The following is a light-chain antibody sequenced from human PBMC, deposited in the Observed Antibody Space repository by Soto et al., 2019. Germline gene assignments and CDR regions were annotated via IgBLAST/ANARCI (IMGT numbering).Light chain of an antibody. Sequence: LTQPRSVSGSPGQSVTISCTGTSSDVGGHNYVSWYQQYPGKAPKLLLSSVSKRPSGVPDRFSGSKSGNTASLTISGLRAEDEADYYCCSYAGSYTYVFGTGTKGTVL. CDR1: SSDVGGHNY. J-gene: IGLJ1*01. CDR3: CSYAGSYTYV. CDR2: SVS. V-gene: IGLV2-11*01.